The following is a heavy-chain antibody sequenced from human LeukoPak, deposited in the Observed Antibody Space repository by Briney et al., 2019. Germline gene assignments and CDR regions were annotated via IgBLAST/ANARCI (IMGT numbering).Heavy chain of an antibody. D-gene: IGHD3-3*01. J-gene: IGHJ4*02. V-gene: IGHV4-4*02. Sequence: RPSETLSLTCAVSGGSISSSNWWSWVRQPPGKGLEWIGEIYHSGSTNYNPSLKSRVTISVDTSKNQFSLKLISVTAADTAVYYCASKQVFGVVINYFDYWGQGTLVTVSS. CDR1: GGSISSSNW. CDR3: ASKQVFGVVINYFDY. CDR2: IYHSGST.